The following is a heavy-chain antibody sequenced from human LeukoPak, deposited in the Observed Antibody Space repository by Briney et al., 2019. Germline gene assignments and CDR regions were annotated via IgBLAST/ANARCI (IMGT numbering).Heavy chain of an antibody. D-gene: IGHD6-13*01. CDR1: GFTFSSYA. V-gene: IGHV3-23*01. Sequence: PGGSLGLSCSASGFTFSSYAMTWVRQAPGKGLEWVSATSGSGASTYYADSVRGRFTISRDNSKNTLYLQMNSLRVEDTAVFYCAKGLGRRSSSWDMLNHWGQGTLVTVSS. J-gene: IGHJ5*02. CDR3: AKGLGRRSSSWDMLNH. CDR2: TSGSGAST.